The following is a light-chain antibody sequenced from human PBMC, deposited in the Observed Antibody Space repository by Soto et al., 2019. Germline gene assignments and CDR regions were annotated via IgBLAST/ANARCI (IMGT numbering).Light chain of an antibody. CDR2: GAS. V-gene: IGKV3-15*01. J-gene: IGKJ1*01. CDR3: QQYDNWPQT. CDR1: QSVSSD. Sequence: EIVMTQSPATLSVYPGARATLSCRASQSVSSDLAWNQHKPGQAPRLIIYGASTRATGIPARFSGRWSGTECTLTISSLQSVDVSVYYCQQYDNWPQTFGQGTKV.